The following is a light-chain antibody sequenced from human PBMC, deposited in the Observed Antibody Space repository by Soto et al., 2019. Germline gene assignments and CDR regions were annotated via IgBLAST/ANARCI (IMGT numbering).Light chain of an antibody. Sequence: QSVLTQPPSVSAAPGQKVTISCAGTNSNIAYNYVSWYQQFPGRAPKLLIYDSNERPAGIPDRFPGSKSGTSATLGITGLQAGDEADYYCVTWDRSLSAVVFGGGTKLTV. CDR3: VTWDRSLSAVV. V-gene: IGLV1-51*01. CDR1: NSNIAYNY. CDR2: DSN. J-gene: IGLJ3*02.